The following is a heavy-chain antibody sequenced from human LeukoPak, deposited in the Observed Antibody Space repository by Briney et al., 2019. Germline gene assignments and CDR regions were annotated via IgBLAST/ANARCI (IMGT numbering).Heavy chain of an antibody. J-gene: IGHJ4*02. V-gene: IGHV1-69*06. CDR2: IIPIFGTA. Sequence: SVTVPCKASGGTFSSYAISWVRQAPGQGLEWMGGIIPIFGTANYAQKFQGRVTITADKSTSTAYMELSSLRSEDTAVYYCARSRGVRYYFDYWGQGTLVTVSS. CDR3: ARSRGVRYYFDY. CDR1: GGTFSSYA. D-gene: IGHD3-10*01.